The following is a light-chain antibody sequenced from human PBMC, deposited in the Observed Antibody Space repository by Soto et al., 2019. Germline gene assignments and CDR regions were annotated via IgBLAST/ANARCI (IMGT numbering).Light chain of an antibody. J-gene: IGLJ1*01. Sequence: QSVLTQPASVSGSPGQSITISCTGTSSDVGGYNYVSWYQQHPGKAPKLMIYEVSNRPSGVSNRFSGSKSGNTASLTISGFQAEDEADYYCSSYTSSLYVFGTGTKVTVL. CDR1: SSDVGGYNY. CDR2: EVS. CDR3: SSYTSSLYV. V-gene: IGLV2-14*01.